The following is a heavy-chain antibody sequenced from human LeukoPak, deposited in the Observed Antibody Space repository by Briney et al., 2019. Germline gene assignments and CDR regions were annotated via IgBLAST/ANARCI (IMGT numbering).Heavy chain of an antibody. Sequence: PSETLSLTCAVYGGSFSGYYWSWIRQPPGKGLEWIGEINHSGSTNYNPSLKSRVTISVDTSKNQFSLKLSSVTAADTAVYYCARRGISGWYYRYSQHWGQGTLVTVSS. CDR2: INHSGST. V-gene: IGHV4-34*01. CDR3: ARRGISGWYYRYSQH. CDR1: GGSFSGYY. D-gene: IGHD6-19*01. J-gene: IGHJ1*01.